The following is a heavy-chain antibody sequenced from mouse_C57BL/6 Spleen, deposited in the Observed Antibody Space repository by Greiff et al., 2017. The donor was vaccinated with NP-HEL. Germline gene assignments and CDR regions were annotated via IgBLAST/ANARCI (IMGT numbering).Heavy chain of an antibody. CDR3: ARNPLYYDYLDY. CDR2: IWSGGST. Sequence: QVQLKESGPGLVQPSQSLSITCTVSGFSLTSYGVHWVRQSPGKGLEWLGVIWSGGSTDYNAAFISRLSISKDNSKSQVFFKMNSLQADDTAIYYCARNPLYYDYLDYWGQGTTLTVSS. CDR1: GFSLTSYG. J-gene: IGHJ2*01. V-gene: IGHV2-2*01. D-gene: IGHD2-4*01.